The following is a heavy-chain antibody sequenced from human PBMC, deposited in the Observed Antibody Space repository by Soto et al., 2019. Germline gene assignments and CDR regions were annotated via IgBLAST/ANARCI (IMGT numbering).Heavy chain of an antibody. CDR1: GFTFSSYA. J-gene: IGHJ4*02. D-gene: IGHD3-16*01. CDR2: ISGSGGTA. V-gene: IGHV3-23*01. Sequence: EVQLLESGGGSVQPGGSLRLSCAASGFTFSSYAMHWVRRPPGKGLEWVSSISGSGGTAYYADSVKGRFSISRDSLVNTLYLQMHSLRAEDTAVYYCAKGGGKSWYFDYWGQGSLVTVSP. CDR3: AKGGGKSWYFDY.